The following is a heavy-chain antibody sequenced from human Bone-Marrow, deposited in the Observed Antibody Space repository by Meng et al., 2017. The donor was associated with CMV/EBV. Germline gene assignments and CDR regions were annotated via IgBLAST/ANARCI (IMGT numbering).Heavy chain of an antibody. CDR2: INSDGTGT. D-gene: IGHD3-3*01. CDR3: ASRYGVASMGN. CDR1: GFTFSSYS. J-gene: IGHJ4*02. Sequence: GESLKISCAASGFTFSSYSMNWVRQVPGKGLVWVARINSDGTGTKYADSVKGRVTISRDNAKNTVFLQMNSLRVEDTAVYYCASRYGVASMGNWGQGTLVTVSS. V-gene: IGHV3-74*03.